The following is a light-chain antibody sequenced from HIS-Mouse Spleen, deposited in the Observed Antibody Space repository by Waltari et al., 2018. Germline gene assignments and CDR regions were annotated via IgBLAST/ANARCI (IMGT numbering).Light chain of an antibody. CDR2: EGS. CDR1: SSDVGSYNL. J-gene: IGLJ3*02. Sequence: QSALTQPASVSGSPGQSITISCTGTSSDVGSYNLVSWYQQHPGKAPKLMSYEGSKRPEGVSNRFSGSQSGNTASLTISGLQAEDEADYYCCSYAGSSTWVFGGGTKLTVL. V-gene: IGLV2-23*01. CDR3: CSYAGSSTWV.